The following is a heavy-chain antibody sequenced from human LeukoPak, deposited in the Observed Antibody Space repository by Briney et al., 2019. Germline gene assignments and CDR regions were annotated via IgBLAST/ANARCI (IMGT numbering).Heavy chain of an antibody. Sequence: GGSLRLSCAASGFTFSSYGMHWVRQAPGKGLEWVAVISYDGSNKYYADSVKSRFTISRDNSKNTLYLQMNSLRAEDTAVYYCAKDNSWYFGYWGQGTLVTVSS. D-gene: IGHD6-13*01. CDR3: AKDNSWYFGY. J-gene: IGHJ4*02. V-gene: IGHV3-30*18. CDR1: GFTFSSYG. CDR2: ISYDGSNK.